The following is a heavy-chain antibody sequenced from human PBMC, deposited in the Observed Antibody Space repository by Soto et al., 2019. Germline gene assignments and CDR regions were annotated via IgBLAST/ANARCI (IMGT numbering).Heavy chain of an antibody. CDR1: GYTFTAYF. J-gene: IGHJ4*02. D-gene: IGHD6-6*01. V-gene: IGHV1-46*01. CDR3: ARAPFSTSSFFFDY. Sequence: ASVKVSCKASGYTFTAYFMHWVRQAPGQGLEWIGIINPSGGSANYAQRFQGRVALTWDTSTSTVYMDLSSLTSDDTAMYYCARAPFSTSSFFFDYWCQGTLVTVSS. CDR2: INPSGGSA.